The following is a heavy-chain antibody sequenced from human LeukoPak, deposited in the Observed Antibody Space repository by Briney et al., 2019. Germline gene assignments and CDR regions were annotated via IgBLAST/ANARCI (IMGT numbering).Heavy chain of an antibody. CDR3: AKEPPIVATISAVYFDY. V-gene: IGHV3-23*01. CDR1: GFTFSIYA. D-gene: IGHD5-12*01. CDR2: ISGSGGST. J-gene: IGHJ4*02. Sequence: GGSLRLSCAASGFTFSIYAMSWVRQAPGKGLEWGSAISGSGGSTYYADSVKGRFTISRDNSKNTLYLQMNSLGAEDTAVYYCAKEPPIVATISAVYFDYWGQGTLVTVSS.